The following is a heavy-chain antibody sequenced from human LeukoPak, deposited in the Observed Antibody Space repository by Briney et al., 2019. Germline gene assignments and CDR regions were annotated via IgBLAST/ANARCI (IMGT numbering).Heavy chain of an antibody. CDR2: VMQSGIT. D-gene: IGHD2-21*01. Sequence: SETLSLTCAVSGGSFSGYYWSWIRQSSGKGLEWIGEVMQSGITNYNPSLKSRVTISIDTSKNQFSLILTSVTAADAAVYYCARDQSPYCGGDCYIRAFDIWGQGTMVTVSS. V-gene: IGHV4-34*12. CDR1: GGSFSGYY. J-gene: IGHJ3*02. CDR3: ARDQSPYCGGDCYIRAFDI.